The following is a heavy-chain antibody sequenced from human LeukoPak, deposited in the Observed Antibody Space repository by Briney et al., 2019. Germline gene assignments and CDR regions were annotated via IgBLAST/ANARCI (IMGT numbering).Heavy chain of an antibody. D-gene: IGHD3-10*01. J-gene: IGHJ5*02. Sequence: GASAKVSRKASGYTFTSYGISWVRQAPGQGLEWMGWISAYNGNTNYAQKLQGRVTMTTDTSTSTAYMELRSLRSDDTAVYYCARDSPYYYGSGSYQENWFDPWGQGTLVTVSS. V-gene: IGHV1-18*01. CDR1: GYTFTSYG. CDR2: ISAYNGNT. CDR3: ARDSPYYYGSGSYQENWFDP.